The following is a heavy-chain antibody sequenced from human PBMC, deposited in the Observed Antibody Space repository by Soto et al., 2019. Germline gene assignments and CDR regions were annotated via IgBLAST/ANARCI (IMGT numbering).Heavy chain of an antibody. CDR2: IWHDGNNK. Sequence: LRLSCAASGFTFSNYGMHWVRQAPGKGLEWVAIIWHDGNNKYYADSVRGRFIISRDNSKNRLYLQMNSLRAEDTAVYYCASDLVGASDSYGLDVWGQGTPVTV. D-gene: IGHD1-26*01. CDR3: ASDLVGASDSYGLDV. V-gene: IGHV3-33*01. CDR1: GFTFSNYG. J-gene: IGHJ6*02.